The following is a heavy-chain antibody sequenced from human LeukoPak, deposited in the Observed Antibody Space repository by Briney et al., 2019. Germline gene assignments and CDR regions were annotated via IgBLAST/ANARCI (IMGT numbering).Heavy chain of an antibody. Sequence: PGGSLRLSCAASGFTFSSYEMNWVRQAPGKGLEWVSYISSSGSTIYYADSVKGRFTISRDNAKNSLHLQMNSLRAEDTAVYYCARDYYGSGSYYYYYYGMDVWGQGTTVTVSS. J-gene: IGHJ6*02. V-gene: IGHV3-48*03. CDR1: GFTFSSYE. D-gene: IGHD3-10*01. CDR2: ISSSGSTI. CDR3: ARDYYGSGSYYYYYYGMDV.